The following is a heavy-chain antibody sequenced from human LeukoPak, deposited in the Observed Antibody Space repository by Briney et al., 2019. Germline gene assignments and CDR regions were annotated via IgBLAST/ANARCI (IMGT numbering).Heavy chain of an antibody. Sequence: SSETLSLTCTVSGGSISSGSYYWSWIRQPAGKGLEWIGRIYTSGSTNYNPSLKSRVTISVDTSKNQFSLKLSSVTAADTAVYYCARALREISSSWYSYYYYMDVWGKGTTVTVSS. J-gene: IGHJ6*03. CDR2: IYTSGST. CDR3: ARALREISSSWYSYYYYMDV. V-gene: IGHV4-61*02. D-gene: IGHD6-13*01. CDR1: GGSISSGSYY.